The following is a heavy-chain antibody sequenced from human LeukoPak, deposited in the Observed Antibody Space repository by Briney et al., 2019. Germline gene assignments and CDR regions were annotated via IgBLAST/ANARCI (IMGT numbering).Heavy chain of an antibody. CDR1: GYTFTGYY. J-gene: IGHJ2*01. D-gene: IGHD3-10*02. CDR2: INPNSGDT. Sequence: ASVTVSCKASGYTFTGYYIHWVRQAPGQGLEWMGWINPNSGDTSYPQSFQGRVTMTRDTSISTTYMGLSRLKSDDTAVYYCARGPNVNYFDLWGRGTLVTVSS. V-gene: IGHV1-2*02. CDR3: ARGPNVNYFDL.